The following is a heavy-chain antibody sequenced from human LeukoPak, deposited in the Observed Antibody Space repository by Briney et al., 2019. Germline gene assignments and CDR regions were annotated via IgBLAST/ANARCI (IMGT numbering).Heavy chain of an antibody. Sequence: SETLSLTCAVYGGSFSGYYWSWIRQPPGKGLEWIGEINHSGSTNYNPSLKGRVTISVDTSKNQFSLKLSSVTAADTAVYYCASPLDDFWSGYFIYWGQGTLVTVSS. CDR3: ASPLDDFWSGYFIY. CDR2: INHSGST. CDR1: GGSFSGYY. J-gene: IGHJ4*02. V-gene: IGHV4-34*01. D-gene: IGHD3-3*01.